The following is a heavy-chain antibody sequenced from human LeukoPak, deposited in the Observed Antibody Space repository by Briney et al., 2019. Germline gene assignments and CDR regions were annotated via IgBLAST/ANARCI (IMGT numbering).Heavy chain of an antibody. V-gene: IGHV3-53*01. CDR3: ARDLDYDSSGDAFDI. CDR2: IYSGGST. D-gene: IGHD3-22*01. CDR1: GFTVSSNY. Sequence: PGGSLRLSCAASGFTVSSNYMGWVRQAPGKGLEWVSVIYSGGSTYYADSVKGRFTISRDNSKNTLYLQMNSLRAEDTAVYYCARDLDYDSSGDAFDIWGQGTMVTVSS. J-gene: IGHJ3*02.